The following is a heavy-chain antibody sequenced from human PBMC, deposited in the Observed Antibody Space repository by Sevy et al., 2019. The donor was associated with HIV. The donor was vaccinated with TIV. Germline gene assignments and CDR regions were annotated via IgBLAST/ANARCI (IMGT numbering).Heavy chain of an antibody. CDR3: ARDILRGGRPAGNYYGMDV. CDR2: INPNSGGT. CDR1: GYTFTGYY. J-gene: IGHJ6*02. V-gene: IGHV1-2*06. D-gene: IGHD6-13*01. Sequence: ASVKVSCKASGYTFTGYYMHWVRQAPGQGLEWMGRINPNSGGTNYAQKFQGRVTMTRDPSISPAYMELSRLRSDDTAVYYCARDILRGGRPAGNYYGMDVWGQGTTVTVSS.